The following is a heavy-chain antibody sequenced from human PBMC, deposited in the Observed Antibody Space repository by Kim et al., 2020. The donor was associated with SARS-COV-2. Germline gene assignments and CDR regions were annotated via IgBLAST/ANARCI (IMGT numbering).Heavy chain of an antibody. CDR2: IYYSGST. CDR3: ARDRAAATILGVGRGRHAFDI. Sequence: SETLSLTCTVSGGSISSYYWSWIRQPPGKGLEWIGYIYYSGSTNYNPSLKSRVTISVDTSKNQVSLKLSSVTAADTAVYYCARDRAAATILGVGRGRHAFDIWGQGTMVTVSS. CDR1: GGSISSYY. J-gene: IGHJ3*02. D-gene: IGHD3-3*01. V-gene: IGHV4-59*13.